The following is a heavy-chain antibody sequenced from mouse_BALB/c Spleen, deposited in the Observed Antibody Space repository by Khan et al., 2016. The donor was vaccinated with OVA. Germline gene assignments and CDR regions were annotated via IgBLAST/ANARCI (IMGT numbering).Heavy chain of an antibody. Sequence: EVELVESGGDLVKPGGSLKLSCAASGFTFSNYGMSWVRQTPDKRLEWVATISSGGDYTYYPDSVKGRFTISRDNAKNTLYLQMSSLKSEDTAMYYCASHLTGSCAYWGKGTLVTVSA. CDR3: ASHLTGSCAY. V-gene: IGHV5-6*01. D-gene: IGHD4-1*01. J-gene: IGHJ3*01. CDR1: GFTFSNYG. CDR2: ISSGGDYT.